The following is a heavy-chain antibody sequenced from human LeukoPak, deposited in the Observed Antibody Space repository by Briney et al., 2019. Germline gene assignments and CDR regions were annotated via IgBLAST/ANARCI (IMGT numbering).Heavy chain of an antibody. Sequence: PGGSLRLSCVASGFTFSSHPMHWVRQAPGKGLESVSAISTNGGTTYYANSVRGRFIISRDNSHNTLYLQTGRLRTDDTAIYYCARESPSGSLDYWGQGTLVTVSS. J-gene: IGHJ4*02. D-gene: IGHD1-26*01. CDR2: ISTNGGTT. CDR1: GFTFSSHP. CDR3: ARESPSGSLDY. V-gene: IGHV3-64*01.